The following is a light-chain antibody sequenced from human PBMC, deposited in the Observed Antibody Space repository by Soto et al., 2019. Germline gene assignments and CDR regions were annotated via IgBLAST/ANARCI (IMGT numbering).Light chain of an antibody. J-gene: IGKJ1*01. V-gene: IGKV3-20*01. CDR2: GAS. Sequence: EVVLTQSPDTLYLSPGERATLSCRASHSVNSNYLAWYQQKPGRAPRLLIHGASIRATGIPDRFIGSGSGTDFTVTISRLEPEDFAVYYCQQYGSSQWTFGQGTKVEIK. CDR3: QQYGSSQWT. CDR1: HSVNSNY.